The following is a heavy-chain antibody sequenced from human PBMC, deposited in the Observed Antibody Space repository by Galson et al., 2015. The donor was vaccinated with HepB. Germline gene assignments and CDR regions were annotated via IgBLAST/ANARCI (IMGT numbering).Heavy chain of an antibody. J-gene: IGHJ4*02. V-gene: IGHV1-2*06. CDR1: GYTFIGHF. D-gene: IGHD3-16*01. CDR3: ATEPTPWGRPDY. CDR2: IDPDSGGA. Sequence: SVKVSCKASGYTFIGHFMHWVRQAPGQGLEWMGRIDPDSGGAKYAQKFQGRVTMTRDTFIDTVYMELSSLRSDDTSIYYCATEPTPWGRPDYWGQGTLVTVSS.